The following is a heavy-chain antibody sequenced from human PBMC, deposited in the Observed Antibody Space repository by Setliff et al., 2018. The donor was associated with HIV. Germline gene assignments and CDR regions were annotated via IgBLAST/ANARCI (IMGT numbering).Heavy chain of an antibody. V-gene: IGHV1-2*02. J-gene: IGHJ3*02. D-gene: IGHD3-10*01. CDR3: ARDEEDYYDSGGAFDI. CDR2: INPNSGGT. CDR1: GYTFTGYY. Sequence: ASVKVSCKASGYTFTGYYMHWVRQAPGQGLEWMGWINPNSGGTTYAQKFQGRVTITRDTSANTAYMELSSLRSEDTAVYYCARDEEDYYDSGGAFDIWGQGTTVTVSS.